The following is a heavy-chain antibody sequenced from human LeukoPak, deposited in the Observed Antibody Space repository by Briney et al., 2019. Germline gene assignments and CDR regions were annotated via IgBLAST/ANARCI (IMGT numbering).Heavy chain of an antibody. Sequence: GGSLRLSCAASGFTFSSYGMHWVRQAPGKGLEWVAFMRSDGSNKYYADSVKGRFTISRENSKNRLYLQMNSLRAEDTAVYYCARAEGYGGELDSWGQGTLVTVSS. J-gene: IGHJ4*02. D-gene: IGHD4-23*01. CDR3: ARAEGYGGELDS. V-gene: IGHV3-30*02. CDR2: MRSDGSNK. CDR1: GFTFSSYG.